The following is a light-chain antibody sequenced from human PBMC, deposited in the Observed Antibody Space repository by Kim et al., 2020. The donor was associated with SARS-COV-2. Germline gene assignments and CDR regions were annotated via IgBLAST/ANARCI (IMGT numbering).Light chain of an antibody. J-gene: IGLJ1*01. Sequence: GQSITISCTGTSSDVGGYIYVSWYQQHPGTAPKLLIDDVSHRPSGVSNRFSGSKSGNTASLTISGLQTDDEADYYCCSYATGSAYVFGNGTKVTVL. CDR3: CSYATGSAYV. CDR1: SSDVGGYIY. V-gene: IGLV2-14*03. CDR2: DVS.